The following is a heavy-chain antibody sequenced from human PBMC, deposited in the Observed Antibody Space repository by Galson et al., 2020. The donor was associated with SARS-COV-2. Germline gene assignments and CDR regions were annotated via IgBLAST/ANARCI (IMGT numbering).Heavy chain of an antibody. V-gene: IGHV4-61*02. J-gene: IGHJ4*02. CDR1: RGSISSGSFY. D-gene: IGHD2-21*01. CDR3: ARETALWPDS. CDR2: IYISGST. Sequence: SETLSLTCTVSRGSISSGSFYWSWIRQPAGKGLEWIGRIYISGSTDYSPSLKSRLAISMDTSKNQFSLKLRSVTAADTAVYYCARETALWPDSWGQGILVTVSS.